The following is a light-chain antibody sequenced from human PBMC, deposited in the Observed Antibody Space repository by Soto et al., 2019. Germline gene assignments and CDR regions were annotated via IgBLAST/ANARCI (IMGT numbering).Light chain of an antibody. CDR1: QSVSSY. CDR2: DAS. Sequence: EIVLTQSPATLSLSPGERATLSCRASQSVSSYLAWYQQKPGQAPRLLIYDASNRATGIPARFSGSGSGTDFTLTISRLEPEDFALYYCQQYGGSPITFGLGTRLENK. V-gene: IGKV3-11*01. J-gene: IGKJ5*01. CDR3: QQYGGSPIT.